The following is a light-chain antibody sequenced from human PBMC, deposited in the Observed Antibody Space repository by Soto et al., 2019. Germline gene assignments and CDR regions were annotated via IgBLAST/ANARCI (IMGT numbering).Light chain of an antibody. Sequence: EIVMTQSPATLSVSPGERATLSCRASQSISSNLGWYQQKPGQAPRLLIYGASTRATGIPARFSGSGSGTEFTLTISSLQSEDSAVSYCQQYNTWRQITFGQGTRLEIK. J-gene: IGKJ5*01. V-gene: IGKV3-15*01. CDR3: QQYNTWRQIT. CDR1: QSISSN. CDR2: GAS.